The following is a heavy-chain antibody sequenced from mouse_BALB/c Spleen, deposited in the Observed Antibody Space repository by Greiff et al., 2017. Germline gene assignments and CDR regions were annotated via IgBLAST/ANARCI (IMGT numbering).Heavy chain of an antibody. CDR2: IWAGGST. Sequence: VKVVESGPGLVAPSQSLSITCTVSGFSLTSYGVHWVRQPPGKGLEWLGVIWAGGSTNYNSALMSRLSISKDNSKSQVFLKMNSLQTDDTTMYYCARDHHGNGAYWGQGTLVTVSA. V-gene: IGHV2-9*02. CDR1: GFSLTSYG. J-gene: IGHJ3*01. CDR3: ARDHHGNGAY. D-gene: IGHD2-1*01.